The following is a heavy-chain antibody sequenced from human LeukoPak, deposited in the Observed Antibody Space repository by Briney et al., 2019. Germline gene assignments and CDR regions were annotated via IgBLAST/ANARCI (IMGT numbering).Heavy chain of an antibody. CDR3: ARSHDHLWGNYPDY. V-gene: IGHV4-39*07. CDR1: GGSISSSSYY. J-gene: IGHJ4*02. CDR2: IHHDGRI. Sequence: SETLSLTCTVSGGSISSSSYYWGWIRQPPGKGLEWIGEIHHDGRINYNPSLKSRVTLSVDKSKNQFSLRLNSVTAADTAMYYCARSHDHLWGNYPDYWGQGALVTVSS. D-gene: IGHD3-16*02.